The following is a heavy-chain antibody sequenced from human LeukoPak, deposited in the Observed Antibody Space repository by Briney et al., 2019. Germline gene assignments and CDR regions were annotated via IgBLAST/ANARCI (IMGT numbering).Heavy chain of an antibody. CDR3: AKGRGIQLWLLYYYYGMDV. V-gene: IGHV3-43*02. J-gene: IGHJ6*02. Sequence: GGSLRLSCAASGFTFDDYAMHWVRQAPGKGLEWVSLISGDGGSTYYADSVKGRFTISRDNSKNSLYLQMNSLRTEDTALYYCAKGRGIQLWLLYYYYGMDVWGQGTTVTVSS. CDR1: GFTFDDYA. D-gene: IGHD5-18*01. CDR2: ISGDGGST.